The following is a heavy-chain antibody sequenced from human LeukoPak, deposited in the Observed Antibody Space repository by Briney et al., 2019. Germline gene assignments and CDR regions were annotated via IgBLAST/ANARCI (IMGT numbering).Heavy chain of an antibody. V-gene: IGHV3-30*02. D-gene: IGHD6-19*01. J-gene: IGHJ4*02. CDR3: AREPGIAVAGRSPYYFDY. CDR2: IRYDGSNK. Sequence: PGGSLRLSCAASGFTFSSYGMHWVRQAPGKGLEWVAFIRYDGSNKYYADSVKGRFTISRDNSKNTLYLQMNSLRAEDTAVYYCAREPGIAVAGRSPYYFDYWGQGTLVTVSS. CDR1: GFTFSSYG.